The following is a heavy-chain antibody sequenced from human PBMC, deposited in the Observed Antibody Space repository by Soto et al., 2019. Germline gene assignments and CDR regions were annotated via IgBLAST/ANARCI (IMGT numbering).Heavy chain of an antibody. V-gene: IGHV4-34*01. CDR3: ARVTYYDYVWGSYRYYFDY. D-gene: IGHD3-16*02. Sequence: SETLSLTCAVYGVSFSGYYWSWIRQPPGKGLEWIGEINHSGSTNYNPSLKSRVTISVDTSKNQFSLKLSSVTAADTAVYYCARVTYYDYVWGSYRYYFDYWGQGTLVTVSS. CDR1: GVSFSGYY. CDR2: INHSGST. J-gene: IGHJ4*02.